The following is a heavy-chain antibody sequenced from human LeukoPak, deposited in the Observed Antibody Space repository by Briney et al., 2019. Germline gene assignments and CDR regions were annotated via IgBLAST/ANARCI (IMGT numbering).Heavy chain of an antibody. CDR2: FDPEDGET. CDR3: ATATIYYDSSGYLDY. Sequence: ASVKVSCKASGYTFTGYYMHWVRQAPGKGLEWMGGFDPEDGETIYAQKFQGRVTMTEDTSTDTAYMELSSLRSEDTAVYYCATATIYYDSSGYLDYWGQGTLVTVSS. J-gene: IGHJ4*02. CDR1: GYTFTGYY. V-gene: IGHV1-24*01. D-gene: IGHD3-22*01.